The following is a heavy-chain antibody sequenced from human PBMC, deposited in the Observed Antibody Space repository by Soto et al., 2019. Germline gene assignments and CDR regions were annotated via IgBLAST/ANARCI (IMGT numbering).Heavy chain of an antibody. CDR1: GYTFTSYD. Sequence: GASVKVSCKASGYTFTSYDINWVRQATGQGLEWMGWMNPNSGNTGYAQKFQGRVTMTRNTSISTAYMELSSLRPEDTAVYYCARGHSGWDYYYYMDVWGKGTTVTVSS. V-gene: IGHV1-8*01. J-gene: IGHJ6*03. CDR3: ARGHSGWDYYYYMDV. CDR2: MNPNSGNT. D-gene: IGHD6-19*01.